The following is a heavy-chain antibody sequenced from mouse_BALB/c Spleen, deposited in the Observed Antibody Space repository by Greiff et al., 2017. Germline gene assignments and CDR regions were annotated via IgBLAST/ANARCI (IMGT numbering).Heavy chain of an antibody. CDR3: AIYYRYDGGLDY. V-gene: IGHV1-18*01. J-gene: IGHJ2*01. D-gene: IGHD2-14*01. Sequence: VQLKESGPELVKPGASMKISCKASGYSFTGYTMNWVKQSHGKNLEWIGLINPYNGGTSYNQKFKGKATLTVDKSSSTAYMELLSLTSEDSAVYYCAIYYRYDGGLDYWGQGTTLTVSS. CDR1: GYSFTGYT. CDR2: INPYNGGT.